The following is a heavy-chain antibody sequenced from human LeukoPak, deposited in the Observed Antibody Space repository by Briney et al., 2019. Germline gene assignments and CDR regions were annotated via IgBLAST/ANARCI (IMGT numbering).Heavy chain of an antibody. CDR3: ARGPGDCSSTTCYKGWFDP. Sequence: SETLSLTCAVYGGSFSGYYWSWIRQPPGKGLEWIGEINHSGSTNYNPSLKSRVTISVDTSKNQFSLKLSSVTAADTAVYYFARGPGDCSSTTCYKGWFDPWGQGTLVTVSS. J-gene: IGHJ5*02. V-gene: IGHV4-34*01. CDR2: INHSGST. CDR1: GGSFSGYY. D-gene: IGHD2-2*02.